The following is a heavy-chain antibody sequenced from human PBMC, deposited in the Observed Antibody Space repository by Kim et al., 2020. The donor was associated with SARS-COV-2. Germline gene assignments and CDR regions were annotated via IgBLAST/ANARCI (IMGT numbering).Heavy chain of an antibody. J-gene: IGHJ6*03. Sequence: KSRVTISVGTSKNQFSLKLSSVTAADTAVYYCARHLYYGFWRGSYKNYYMDVWGKGTTVTVSS. D-gene: IGHD3-3*01. V-gene: IGHV4-39*01. CDR3: ARHLYYGFWRGSYKNYYMDV.